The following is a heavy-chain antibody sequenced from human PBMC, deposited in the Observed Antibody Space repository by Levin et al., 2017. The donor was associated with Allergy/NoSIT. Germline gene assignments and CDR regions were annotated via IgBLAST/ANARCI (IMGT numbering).Heavy chain of an antibody. J-gene: IGHJ4*02. CDR1: GFTFGKYA. D-gene: IGHD6-19*01. Sequence: AGGSLRLSCTASGFTFGKYAMSWVRQAPGKGLEWVSALSGGGYSTYYADSVKGRFTISRDNSKNTVHLQMNSLRAEDTAVYYCAKRISSGWYGYFDYWGQGALVTVSS. CDR3: AKRISSGWYGYFDY. CDR2: LSGGGYST. V-gene: IGHV3-23*01.